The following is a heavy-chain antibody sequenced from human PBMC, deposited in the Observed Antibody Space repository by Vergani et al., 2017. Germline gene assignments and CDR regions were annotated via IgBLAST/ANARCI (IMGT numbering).Heavy chain of an antibody. Sequence: EVQLVESGGGLVKPGGSLRLSCAASGFTFSSYSMNWVRQAPGKGLEWVSSISSSSSYTNYADSVKGRFTISRDNAKNSLYLQMNSLRAEDTAVYYCARVRVDGSWIQLWTIDFDYWGQGTLVTVSS. CDR2: ISSSSSYT. D-gene: IGHD5-18*01. CDR3: ARVRVDGSWIQLWTIDFDY. V-gene: IGHV3-21*04. CDR1: GFTFSSYS. J-gene: IGHJ4*02.